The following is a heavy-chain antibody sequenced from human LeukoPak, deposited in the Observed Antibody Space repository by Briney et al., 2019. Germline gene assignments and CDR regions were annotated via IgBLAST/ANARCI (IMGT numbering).Heavy chain of an antibody. D-gene: IGHD2-2*01. CDR1: GFTFSSYA. V-gene: IGHV3-23*01. Sequence: PGGSLRLSCAASGFTFSSYAMSWMRQAPGKGLEWVSAIGGSGVHTYYADSAKGRFTISRDNSKNTLYLQMNSLRAEDTAVYYCAKHYQPSAFDIWGQGTMVTVSS. J-gene: IGHJ3*02. CDR3: AKHYQPSAFDI. CDR2: IGGSGVHT.